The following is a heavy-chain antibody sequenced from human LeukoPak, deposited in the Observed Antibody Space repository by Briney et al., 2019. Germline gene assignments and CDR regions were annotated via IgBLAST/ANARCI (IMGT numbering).Heavy chain of an antibody. CDR1: GGSFSGYY. CDR2: INHSGST. J-gene: IGHJ4*02. V-gene: IGHV4-34*01. CDR3: ARQISRSGRFNYFFDY. D-gene: IGHD3-10*01. Sequence: SETLSLTCAVYGGSFSGYYWSWIRQPPGKGLEWIGEINHSGSTNYNPSLKSRVTISVDTSKNQFSLKLSSVTAADTAVYSCARQISRSGRFNYFFDYWGQGTLVTVSS.